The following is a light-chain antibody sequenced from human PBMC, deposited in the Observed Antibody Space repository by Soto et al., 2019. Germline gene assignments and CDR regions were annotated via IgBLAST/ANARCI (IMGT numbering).Light chain of an antibody. CDR3: QQADSLPLVT. CDR2: AAS. CDR1: QDISTW. Sequence: DIQMTQSPSSVSASVGDRVTITCRASQDISTWLAWYQQKPGKAPKLLIYAASSLFSGVPSRFSGSDSGTDFTLTISSLQPEDFATYYCQQADSLPLVTFGQGTRLDLK. J-gene: IGKJ5*01. V-gene: IGKV1-12*01.